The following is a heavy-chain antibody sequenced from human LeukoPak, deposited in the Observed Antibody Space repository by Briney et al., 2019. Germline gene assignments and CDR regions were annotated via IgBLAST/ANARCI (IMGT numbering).Heavy chain of an antibody. D-gene: IGHD2-15*01. CDR3: AKAVGGFDY. Sequence: PGGSLRLSCAASGFNFSDYYMSWIRQAPGKGLEWVSYITNVNAIYQADSVKGRFTISRDNAKKLLYLQMNSLRAEDTAVYYCAKAVGGFDYWGQGTLVTVSS. V-gene: IGHV3-11*01. CDR2: ITNVNAI. J-gene: IGHJ4*02. CDR1: GFNFSDYY.